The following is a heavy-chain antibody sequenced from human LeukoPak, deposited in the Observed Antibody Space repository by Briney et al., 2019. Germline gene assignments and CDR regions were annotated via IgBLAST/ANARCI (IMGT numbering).Heavy chain of an antibody. V-gene: IGHV3-23*01. CDR2: ISAEGGST. CDR3: ASPGTPRAVSQSGAWYYFDY. CDR1: GFTFTTYA. J-gene: IGHJ4*02. Sequence: GGSLRLSCAASGFTFTTYAMSWVRQAPGKGLEWVSVISAEGGSTYYADSVKGRFTISRDNSRNTLYLQMNSLRVEDTAMYYCASPGTPRAVSQSGAWYYFDYWGQGTLVTVSS. D-gene: IGHD6-13*01.